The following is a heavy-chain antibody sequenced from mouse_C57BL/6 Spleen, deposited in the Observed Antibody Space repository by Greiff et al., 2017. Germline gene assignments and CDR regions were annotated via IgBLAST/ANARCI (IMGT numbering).Heavy chain of an antibody. Sequence: EVKLVESGGGLVKPGGSLKLSCAASGFTFSDYGMHWVRQAPEKGLEWVAYISSGSSTIYYAATVKGRFTISRDNAKNTLFLQRTSLRSEDTAMYYCAREVRRYWYFDVWGTGTTVTVSS. J-gene: IGHJ1*03. CDR1: GFTFSDYG. CDR3: AREVRRYWYFDV. V-gene: IGHV5-17*01. CDR2: ISSGSSTI.